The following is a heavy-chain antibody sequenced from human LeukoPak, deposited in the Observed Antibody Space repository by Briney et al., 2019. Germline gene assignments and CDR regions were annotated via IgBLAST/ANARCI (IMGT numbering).Heavy chain of an antibody. CDR1: GGSISSYY. CDR2: IYYSGST. CDR3: AGASYDSSGVH. D-gene: IGHD3-22*01. J-gene: IGHJ4*02. V-gene: IGHV4-59*01. Sequence: PSETLSLTCTVSGGSISSYYWSWIRQPPGKGLEWIGYIYYSGSTNYNPSLKSRVTISVDTSKNQFSLKLSSVTAADTAVYYCAGASYDSSGVHWGQGTLVPVSS.